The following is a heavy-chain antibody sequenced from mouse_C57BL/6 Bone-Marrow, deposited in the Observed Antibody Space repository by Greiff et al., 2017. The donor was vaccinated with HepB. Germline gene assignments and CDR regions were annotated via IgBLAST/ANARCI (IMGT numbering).Heavy chain of an antibody. J-gene: IGHJ4*01. CDR3: ARCGTCNAMDY. Sequence: QVQLQQPGAELVKPGASVKMSCKAPGYTFTSYWITWVKQRPGHGLEWIGEIYPGSGSTNYNEKFKSKATLPVDTSSSTAYMQLSSLTSEASAVYDSARCGTCNAMDYWGQGTSVTVSS. CDR2: IYPGSGST. V-gene: IGHV1-55*01. CDR1: GYTFTSYW. D-gene: IGHD3-3*01.